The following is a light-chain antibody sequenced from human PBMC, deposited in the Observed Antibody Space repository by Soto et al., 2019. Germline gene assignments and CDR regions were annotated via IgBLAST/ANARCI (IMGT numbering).Light chain of an antibody. CDR1: QSLVYSDGNTY. Sequence: VVMTQSPLSLPVTLGQPASISCRSSQSLVYSDGNTYFNWFLQRPGQSPRRLIYKVSNRDSGVPDRFSGSGSGTDFTLQISRVEAEDVGIYYYMHGTHWPPTFGQGTKVDI. CDR2: KVS. J-gene: IGKJ1*01. V-gene: IGKV2-30*01. CDR3: MHGTHWPPT.